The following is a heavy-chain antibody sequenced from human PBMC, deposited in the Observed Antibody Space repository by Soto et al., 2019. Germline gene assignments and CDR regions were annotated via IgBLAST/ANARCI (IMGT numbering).Heavy chain of an antibody. CDR1: GGSMSSSNW. Sequence: ASETLSLTCTVSGGSMSSSNWWNWVRQPPGKGLEWIGETHHSGRTNYNPSLKSLVTISVDKSKNHFSLKLSSVTAADTAVYYGARAELWLEYGGQGTLVTVSS. J-gene: IGHJ4*02. CDR3: ARAELWLEY. D-gene: IGHD5-18*01. V-gene: IGHV4-4*02. CDR2: THHSGRT.